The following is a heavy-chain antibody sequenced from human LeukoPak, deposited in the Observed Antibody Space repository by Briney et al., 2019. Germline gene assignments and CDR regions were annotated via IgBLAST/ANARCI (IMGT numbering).Heavy chain of an antibody. Sequence: GGSLRLSCAASGFTFRTYWMSWVRQAPGKGLEWVANIKQDGSEKHYVDFVKGRFTISRDNAKNSLYLQMNSLRAEDTAVYYCASGQQLGYWGQGTLVTVSS. CDR1: GFTFRTYW. CDR2: IKQDGSEK. J-gene: IGHJ4*02. D-gene: IGHD6-13*01. V-gene: IGHV3-7*03. CDR3: ASGQQLGY.